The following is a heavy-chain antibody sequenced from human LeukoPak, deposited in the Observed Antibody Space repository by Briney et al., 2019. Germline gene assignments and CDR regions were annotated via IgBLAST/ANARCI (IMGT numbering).Heavy chain of an antibody. J-gene: IGHJ4*02. D-gene: IGHD6-19*01. CDR2: INHSGST. Sequence: KPSETLSLTCAVYGGSFSGYYWSWIRQPPGKGLEWIGEINHSGSTNYNPSLKSRVTISVDTSKNQFSLKLSSVTAADTAVYYCARIGSRYSSGRPNYFFDYWGQGTLVTVSS. CDR3: ARIGSRYSSGRPNYFFDY. V-gene: IGHV4-34*01. CDR1: GGSFSGYY.